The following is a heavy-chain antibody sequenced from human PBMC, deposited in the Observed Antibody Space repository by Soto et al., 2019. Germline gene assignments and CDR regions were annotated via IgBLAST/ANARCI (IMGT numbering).Heavy chain of an antibody. CDR2: IKSKTDGGTT. J-gene: IGHJ6*02. V-gene: IGHV3-15*01. D-gene: IGHD5-18*01. Sequence: GGSLRLSCAASGFTFSSAWMSWVRQAPGKGLEWVGRIKSKTDGGTTDYAAPVKGRFTISRDDSKNTLYLQMNSLKTEDTAVYYCARDLDTALGYYYYYGMDVWGQGTTVTVSS. CDR3: ARDLDTALGYYYYYGMDV. CDR1: GFTFSSAW.